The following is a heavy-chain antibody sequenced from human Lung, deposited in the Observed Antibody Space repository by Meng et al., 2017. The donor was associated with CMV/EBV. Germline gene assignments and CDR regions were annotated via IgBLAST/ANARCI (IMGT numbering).Heavy chain of an antibody. CDR2: IHQTGGAS. V-gene: IGHV3-7*01. CDR1: GFTFKSFW. CDR3: ARDVGGYSDGKNSGYDQYGMEF. Sequence: SXAASGFTFKSFWMSWVRQAPGRGLEWMASIHQTGGASHYVESVRGRFTISRDNAKNSLYVQMSSLRAEDTAVYYCARDVGGYSDGKNSGYDQYGMEFWGQGXTVTVSS. J-gene: IGHJ6*02. D-gene: IGHD5-18*01.